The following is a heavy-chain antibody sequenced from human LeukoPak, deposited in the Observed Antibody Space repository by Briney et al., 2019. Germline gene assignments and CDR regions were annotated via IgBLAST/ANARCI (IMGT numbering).Heavy chain of an antibody. D-gene: IGHD2-21*02. J-gene: IGHJ4*02. CDR3: AREVTARISFYFDY. V-gene: IGHV3-23*01. Sequence: QAGGSLRLSCAASGFTFSIYSMNWVRQAPGKGLEWVSAISGSGGSTYYADSVKGRFTISRDNSKNTLYQQMNSLRAEDSAVYYCAREVTARISFYFDYWGQGTLVTVSS. CDR1: GFTFSIYS. CDR2: ISGSGGST.